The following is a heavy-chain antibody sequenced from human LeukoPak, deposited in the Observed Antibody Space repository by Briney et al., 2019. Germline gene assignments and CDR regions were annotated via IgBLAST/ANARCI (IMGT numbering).Heavy chain of an antibody. V-gene: IGHV3-7*01. CDR3: ARVQNGDYVGY. D-gene: IGHD4-17*01. J-gene: IGHJ4*02. CDR2: IKQDGSEK. CDR1: GFTFKNYG. Sequence: GGSLRLSCVASGFTFKNYGMRWVRQAPGKGLEWVANIKQDGSEKYYVDSVKGRFTISRDNAKNSLYLQMNSLRAEDSAVYYCARVQNGDYVGYWGQGTLVTVSS.